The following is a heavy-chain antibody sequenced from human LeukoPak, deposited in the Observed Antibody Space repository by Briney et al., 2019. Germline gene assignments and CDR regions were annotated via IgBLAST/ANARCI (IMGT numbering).Heavy chain of an antibody. D-gene: IGHD1-26*01. CDR2: MNPNSGNT. J-gene: IGHJ6*02. CDR1: GYTFTSYD. CDR3: ARGSFSGASSEYYYYGMDV. Sequence: GASVKVSCKASGYTFTSYDINWVRQATGQGLEWMGWMNPNSGNTGYAQKFQGRVTMTRNTSISTAYMELSSLRSEDTAVYYCARGSFSGASSEYYYYGMDVWGQGTTVTVSS. V-gene: IGHV1-8*01.